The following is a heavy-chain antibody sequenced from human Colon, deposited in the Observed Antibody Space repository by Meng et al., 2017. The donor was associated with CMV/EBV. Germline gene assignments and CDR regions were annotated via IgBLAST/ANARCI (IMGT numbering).Heavy chain of an antibody. Sequence: QRGQSGAEVRRPAAAVKLSCKASGYTFTANFMHWVRQAPGQGLEWMGWINPPNGDTKYAQKFEGRVTITRDTSISTVYMELNSLTSDDTAVYYCAKRVQPDSGYSNWGQGTLVTVSS. D-gene: IGHD3-22*01. CDR2: INPPNGDT. V-gene: IGHV1-2*02. CDR1: GYTFTANF. J-gene: IGHJ4*02. CDR3: AKRVQPDSGYSN.